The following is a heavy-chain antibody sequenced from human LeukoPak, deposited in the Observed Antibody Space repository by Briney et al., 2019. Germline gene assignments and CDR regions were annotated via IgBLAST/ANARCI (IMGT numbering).Heavy chain of an antibody. J-gene: IGHJ6*02. CDR3: ARVERGLPAEWGYYYYYGMDV. Sequence: ASVTVSCKASGYTFTSYDINWVRQATGQGLEWMGWMNPNTGNTGYAQKFQGRVAMTRNISIRTAYLELSSLRSEDSAVYYCARVERGLPAEWGYYYYYGMDVWGQGTAVTVSS. CDR2: MNPNTGNT. D-gene: IGHD6-25*01. V-gene: IGHV1-8*01. CDR1: GYTFTSYD.